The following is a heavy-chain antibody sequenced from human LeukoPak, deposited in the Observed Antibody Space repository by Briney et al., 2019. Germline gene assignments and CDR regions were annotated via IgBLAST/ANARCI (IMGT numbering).Heavy chain of an antibody. CDR3: ARRAMIFYYFDY. V-gene: IGHV4-39*01. CDR1: GGSISSSSYY. J-gene: IGHJ4*02. Sequence: SETLSLTCTVSGGSISSSSYYWGWIRQPPGKGLEWIGSIYYSGSTYYNPSLKSRVTISVDTSKNQFSLKLSSVTAADTAVYYCARRAMIFYYFDYWGQGTLVTVSS. CDR2: IYYSGST. D-gene: IGHD3-22*01.